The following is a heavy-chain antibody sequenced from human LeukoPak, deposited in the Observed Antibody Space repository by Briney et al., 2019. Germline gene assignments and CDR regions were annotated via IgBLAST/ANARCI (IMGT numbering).Heavy chain of an antibody. CDR3: ARDWGPNNFWSGYYRYTPLDAFDI. Sequence: ASVKVSCKASGYTFTGYYMHWVRQAPGQGLEWMGWINPNSGGTNYAQKFQGRVTMTRDTSISTAYMELRSLRSDDTAVYYCARDWGPNNFWSGYYRYTPLDAFDIWGQGTLVTVSS. CDR1: GYTFTGYY. D-gene: IGHD3-3*01. J-gene: IGHJ3*02. CDR2: INPNSGGT. V-gene: IGHV1-2*02.